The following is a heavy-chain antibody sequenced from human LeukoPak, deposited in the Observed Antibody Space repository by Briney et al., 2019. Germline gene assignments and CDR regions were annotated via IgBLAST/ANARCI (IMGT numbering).Heavy chain of an antibody. Sequence: SETLSLTCTVSGGSLTSYYWSWIRQPPGKGLEWIGYIYYSGSTNYNPSLKSRVTISVDTSKNQFSLKLSSVTAADTAVYCCARDGNTFGLGYWGQGTLVTVSS. D-gene: IGHD3/OR15-3a*01. J-gene: IGHJ4*02. CDR2: IYYSGST. CDR1: GGSLTSYY. V-gene: IGHV4-59*01. CDR3: ARDGNTFGLGY.